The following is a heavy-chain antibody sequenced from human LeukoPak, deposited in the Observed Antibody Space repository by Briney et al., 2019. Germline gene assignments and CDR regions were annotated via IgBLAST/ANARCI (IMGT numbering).Heavy chain of an antibody. J-gene: IGHJ6*03. CDR1: GFTFSSYA. D-gene: IGHD4/OR15-4a*01. CDR2: ISWNSGSI. Sequence: PGGSLRLSCAASGFTFSSYAMSWVRQAPGKGLEWVSGISWNSGSIGYADSVKGRFTISRDNAKNSLYLQMNSLRAEDTALYYCAEDRLTTLYYYYMDVWGKGTTVTISS. V-gene: IGHV3-9*01. CDR3: AEDRLTTLYYYYMDV.